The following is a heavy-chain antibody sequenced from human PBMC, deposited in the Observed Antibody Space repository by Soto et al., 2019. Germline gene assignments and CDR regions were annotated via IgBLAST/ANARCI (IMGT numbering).Heavy chain of an antibody. CDR2: VYYSGGA. J-gene: IGHJ5*01. CDR3: GRVVEGATRHTDLDS. D-gene: IGHD2-21*01. Sequence: SETLSLTSGVSGGTAASSHWWSWVRQSPGGGLEWIGNVYYSGGAHYNSSLKSRVTISVDTANNQVSPRMRSLTAADTAVYYCGRVVEGATRHTDLDSWGQGTLVTVSS. CDR1: GGTAASSHW. V-gene: IGHV4-4*02.